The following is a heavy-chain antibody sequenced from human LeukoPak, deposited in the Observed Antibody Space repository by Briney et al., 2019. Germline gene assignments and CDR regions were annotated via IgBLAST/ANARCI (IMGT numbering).Heavy chain of an antibody. Sequence: ASVKVSCKISGYTLSVLSIHWVRQAPGEGLKWVGGIDPQSGNTVYAQSLRGRATITEDTFEDTAYMELSSLTSEDTAVYSCATHLARSYYYFDFWGQGTLLTVSS. J-gene: IGHJ4*02. CDR2: IDPQSGNT. CDR3: ATHLARSYYYFDF. CDR1: GYTLSVLS. D-gene: IGHD3-10*01. V-gene: IGHV1-24*01.